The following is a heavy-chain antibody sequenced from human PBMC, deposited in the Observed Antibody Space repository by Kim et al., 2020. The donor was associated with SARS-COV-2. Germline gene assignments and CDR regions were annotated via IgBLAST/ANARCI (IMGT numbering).Heavy chain of an antibody. CDR1: GGTFSYTYG. J-gene: IGHJ4*02. Sequence: SVKVSCKTSGGTFSYTYGINWVRQAPGQGLEWMGGIIPMFGTSNYAQKFQGRVTITADESTSTAYMELSSLRSDDTAVYYCERLKGYDYYASGSHQYYFAYWGQGTLVTV. CDR3: ERLKGYDYYASGSHQYYFAY. D-gene: IGHD3-10*01. CDR2: IIPMFGTS. V-gene: IGHV1-69*13.